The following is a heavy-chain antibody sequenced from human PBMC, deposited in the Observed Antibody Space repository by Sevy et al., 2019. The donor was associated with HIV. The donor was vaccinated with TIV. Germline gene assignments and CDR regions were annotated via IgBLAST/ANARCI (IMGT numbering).Heavy chain of an antibody. CDR3: ATTKDYYDSSGCPFDY. Sequence: ASVKVSCKVSGYTLTGLSMHWVRQAPGKGLEWMGSFDPEDGERIYAQKLEGRVTMTEDTSADTAYMELNSLRSEDTAVYYCATTKDYYDSSGCPFDYWGQGTLVTVSP. V-gene: IGHV1-24*01. J-gene: IGHJ4*02. D-gene: IGHD3-22*01. CDR1: GYTLTGLS. CDR2: FDPEDGER.